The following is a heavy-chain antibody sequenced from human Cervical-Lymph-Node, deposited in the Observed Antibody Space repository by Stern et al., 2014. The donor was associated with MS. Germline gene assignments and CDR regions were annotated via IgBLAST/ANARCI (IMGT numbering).Heavy chain of an antibody. J-gene: IGHJ4*02. D-gene: IGHD3-10*01. V-gene: IGHV3-30*18. CDR1: GFTFSRYG. Sequence: VQLVQSGGGVVRPGGSLRLSCAVSGFTFSRYGMHWGRQGPGKGLEWVSVISYDGSDKYYADSVKGRFTISRDNSKNTLYLEMRSLRRDDTAVYYCVKRGITEVRGVRLGDYWGPGTLVIVSS. CDR2: ISYDGSDK. CDR3: VKRGITEVRGVRLGDY.